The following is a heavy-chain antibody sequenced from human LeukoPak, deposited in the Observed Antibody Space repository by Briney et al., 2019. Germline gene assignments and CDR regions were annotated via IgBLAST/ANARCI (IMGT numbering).Heavy chain of an antibody. CDR1: GFTVSTNY. D-gene: IGHD3-22*01. CDR3: ARGPMIVVVSKPLYYFDY. J-gene: IGHJ4*02. V-gene: IGHV3-66*01. CDR2: IYSGGNT. Sequence: PGGSLRLSCATSGFTVSTNYMSWVRQAPGKGLEWVSVIYSGGNTYYADFVKGRFTISRDNSKNTLYLQMISLTVEDTAVYYCARGPMIVVVSKPLYYFDYWGQGTLVTVSS.